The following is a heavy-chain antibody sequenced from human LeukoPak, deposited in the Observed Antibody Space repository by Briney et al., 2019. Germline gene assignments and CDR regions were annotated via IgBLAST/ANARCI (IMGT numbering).Heavy chain of an antibody. CDR3: ARVYPPQVGIFYYFDY. V-gene: IGHV3-30-3*01. Sequence: PGRSLRLSCAASGFTFSSYAIHWARQAPGKGLEWVAIMLYDGSNKYADSVKGRFTISRDNSKNTLYLQMNSLRAEDTAVYYCARVYPPQVGIFYYFDYWGQGTLVTVSS. CDR1: GFTFSSYA. CDR2: MLYDGSNK. J-gene: IGHJ4*02. D-gene: IGHD1-26*01.